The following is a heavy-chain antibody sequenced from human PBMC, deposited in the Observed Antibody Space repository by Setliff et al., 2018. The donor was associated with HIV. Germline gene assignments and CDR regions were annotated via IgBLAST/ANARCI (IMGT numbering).Heavy chain of an antibody. CDR3: ARYEGVMTYAAYPLGH. CDR1: GYTFTNYD. J-gene: IGHJ4*02. CDR2: MNPNTGNT. D-gene: IGHD3-16*01. Sequence: ASVKVSCKASGYTFTNYDINWVRPAAGQGLEWMAWMNPNTGNTGYAQKFRGRVTLTRNTSISTAYLELSSLRSEDTAMYYCARYEGVMTYAAYPLGHWGQGTLVTVSS. V-gene: IGHV1-8*02.